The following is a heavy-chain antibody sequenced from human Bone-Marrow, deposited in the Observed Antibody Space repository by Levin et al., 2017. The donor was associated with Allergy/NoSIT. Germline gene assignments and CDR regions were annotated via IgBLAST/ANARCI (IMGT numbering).Heavy chain of an antibody. CDR2: ISSSGSTI. Sequence: GESLKISCAASGFTFSDYYMSWIRQAPGKGLEWVSYISSSGSTIYYADSVKGRFTISRDNAKNSLYLQMNSLRAEDTAVYYCARVKYYDILTGDGGAFDIWGQGTMVTVSS. CDR3: ARVKYYDILTGDGGAFDI. V-gene: IGHV3-11*01. J-gene: IGHJ3*02. CDR1: GFTFSDYY. D-gene: IGHD3-9*01.